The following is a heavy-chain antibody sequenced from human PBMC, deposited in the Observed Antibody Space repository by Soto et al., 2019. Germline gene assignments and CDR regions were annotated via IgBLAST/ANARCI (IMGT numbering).Heavy chain of an antibody. D-gene: IGHD3-10*01. Sequence: QVQLMQSGAEVKKPGSSVKVSCKASGGTFSSYAISWVRQAPGQGLEWMGGIIPIVGTANYAKKFQGRVTIAADESTSTAYMELISLRSEDTAVYYCAASRGYWYFDLWGRGTLVTVSS. J-gene: IGHJ2*01. CDR2: IIPIVGTA. V-gene: IGHV1-69*01. CDR1: GGTFSSYA. CDR3: AASRGYWYFDL.